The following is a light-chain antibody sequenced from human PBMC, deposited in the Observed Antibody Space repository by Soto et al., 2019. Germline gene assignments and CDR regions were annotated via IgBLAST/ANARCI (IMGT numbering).Light chain of an antibody. Sequence: EIVMTQSPATLSVSPGGRATLSCRASQSISDTLAWYQQKPGQAPRLLIYGASKRATGFPARFSGSGSGTDFNLTISRLQSEDFAIYYCQQYNNWPWTFGQGTKVEIK. J-gene: IGKJ1*01. CDR2: GAS. CDR1: QSISDT. CDR3: QQYNNWPWT. V-gene: IGKV3-15*01.